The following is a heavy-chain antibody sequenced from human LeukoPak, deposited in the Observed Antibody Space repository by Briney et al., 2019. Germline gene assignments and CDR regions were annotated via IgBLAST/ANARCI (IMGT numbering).Heavy chain of an antibody. V-gene: IGHV4-38-2*02. D-gene: IGHD3-9*01. CDR2: IYHSGNT. Sequence: SETLSLTCSVSGSSISSGYYWGWIRQPPGKGLEWIGSIYHSGNTYYNPSLKSRVTISVDTSKNQFSLKLSSVTAADTAVYYCARGYYDILTGYYKGDYYYYYYMDVWGKGTTVTISS. CDR3: ARGYYDILTGYYKGDYYYYYYMDV. J-gene: IGHJ6*03. CDR1: GSSISSGYY.